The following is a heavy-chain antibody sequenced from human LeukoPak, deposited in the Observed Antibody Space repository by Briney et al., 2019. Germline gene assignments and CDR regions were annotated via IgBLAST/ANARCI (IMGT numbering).Heavy chain of an antibody. J-gene: IGHJ4*03. D-gene: IGHD3-22*01. CDR1: GYSLNSYW. Sequence: GESLDISLQGSGYSLNSYWMGWLRQMPGKGLEWMGIIYPGDSKTRYSSSFEGQVTISADKSISTAYLQWSSLKASDTAMYYCARVHDSIGLYYSGRGKLFTVSS. CDR3: ARVHDSIGLYY. CDR2: IYPGDSKT. V-gene: IGHV5-51*01.